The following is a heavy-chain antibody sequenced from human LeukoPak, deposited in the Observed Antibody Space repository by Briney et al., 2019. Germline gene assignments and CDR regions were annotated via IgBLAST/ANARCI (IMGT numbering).Heavy chain of an antibody. Sequence: GGSLRLSCAASGFTFSSYAMSWVRQAPGKGLEWVSYISSSGSTIYYADSVKGRFTISRDNAKNSLYLQMNSLRAEDTAVYYCARAEVMGATNYWGQGTLVTVSS. CDR3: ARAEVMGATNY. CDR2: ISSSGSTI. V-gene: IGHV3-48*04. CDR1: GFTFSSYA. J-gene: IGHJ4*02. D-gene: IGHD1-26*01.